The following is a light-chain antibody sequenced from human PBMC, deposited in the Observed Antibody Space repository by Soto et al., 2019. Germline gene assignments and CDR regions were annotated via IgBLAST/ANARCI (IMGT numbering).Light chain of an antibody. V-gene: IGLV2-11*01. CDR1: SSDVGGYNY. CDR2: DVD. J-gene: IGLJ1*01. CDR3: CSYAGSYTFV. Sequence: QSFLTRPRSVSGSPGQSVTISCTGTSSDVGGYNYVSWYQHHPGKAPKLMIYDVDKRPSGVPDRFSGSKSGNTASLTISGLQAEDEADYYCCSYAGSYTFVFGTGTKVTVL.